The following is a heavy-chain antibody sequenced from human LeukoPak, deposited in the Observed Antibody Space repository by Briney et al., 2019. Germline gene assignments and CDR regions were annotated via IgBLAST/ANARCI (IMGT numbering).Heavy chain of an antibody. D-gene: IGHD3-22*01. CDR1: GYTFASYA. V-gene: IGHV1-18*01. CDR3: ARHSSHAHFDY. J-gene: IGHJ4*02. CDR2: INTYNGNT. Sequence: ASVKVSCKASGYTFASYAFSWVPQAPGQGLEWMGWINTYNGNTDYARNLQGRVTMTTETSTSTAYMELRSLRSDDTAVYFCARHSSHAHFDYWGQGTLVTVSS.